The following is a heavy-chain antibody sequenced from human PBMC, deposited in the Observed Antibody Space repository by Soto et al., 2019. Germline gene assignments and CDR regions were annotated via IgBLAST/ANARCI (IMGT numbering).Heavy chain of an antibody. D-gene: IGHD6-6*01. CDR2: IYYSGST. Sequence: PSETLSLTCTVSSGSISSSSYYWGWIRQPPGKGLEWIGSIYYSGSTYYNPTLKSRVIMSVDTSKNQFSLKLSSVTAADTAVYYCARQGGTSSGFYYYYYYMDVWGKGTSVTVSS. J-gene: IGHJ6*03. V-gene: IGHV4-39*01. CDR3: ARQGGTSSGFYYYYYYMDV. CDR1: SGSISSSSYY.